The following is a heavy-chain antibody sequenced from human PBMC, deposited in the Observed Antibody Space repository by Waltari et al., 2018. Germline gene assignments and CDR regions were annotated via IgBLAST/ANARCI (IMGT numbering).Heavy chain of an antibody. Sequence: QVQLQESGPGLVKPSQTLSLTCTVSGGSIRSGSYYWSWIRQPAGKGLEWIGRIYTSGSTNYNPSLKSRVTISVDTSKNQFSLKLSSVTAADTAVYYCAREEDCSGGSCYLEGAFDIWGQGTMVTVSS. D-gene: IGHD2-15*01. J-gene: IGHJ3*02. CDR3: AREEDCSGGSCYLEGAFDI. CDR2: IYTSGST. CDR1: GGSIRSGSYY. V-gene: IGHV4-61*02.